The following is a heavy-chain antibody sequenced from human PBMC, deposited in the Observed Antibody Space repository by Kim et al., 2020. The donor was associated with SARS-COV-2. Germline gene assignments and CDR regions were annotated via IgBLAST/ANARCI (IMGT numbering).Heavy chain of an antibody. CDR3: ARDPSQWLVQRYYYYYGMDV. Sequence: RFTISRDNSKSTLYLQMNSLRAEDTAVYYCARDPSQWLVQRYYYYYGMDVWGQGTTVTVSS. V-gene: IGHV3-30*07. J-gene: IGHJ6*02. D-gene: IGHD6-19*01.